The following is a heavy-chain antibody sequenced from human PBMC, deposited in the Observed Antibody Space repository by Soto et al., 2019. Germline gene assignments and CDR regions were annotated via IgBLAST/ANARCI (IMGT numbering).Heavy chain of an antibody. CDR2: INPNSGGT. CDR1: GYTFTGYY. CDR3: AKYVGSSRSGPFDH. V-gene: IGHV1-2*04. J-gene: IGHJ4*02. Sequence: GASVKVSCKASGYTFTGYYMHWVRQAPGQGLEWMGWINPNSGGTNYAQKFQGWVTMTRDTSISTAYMELNSLRVEDTAVYYCAKYVGSSRSGPFDHWGQGSLVTVSS. D-gene: IGHD6-13*01.